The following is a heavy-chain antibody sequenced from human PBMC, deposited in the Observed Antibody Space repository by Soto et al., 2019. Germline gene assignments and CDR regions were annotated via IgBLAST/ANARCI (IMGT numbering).Heavy chain of an antibody. D-gene: IGHD4-17*01. CDR2: INSAGSST. V-gene: IGHV3-74*01. Sequence: EVQLVESGGGLVQPGGSLRLSCAASGLTFSSYWMHWVRQAPGKGLVWVSRINSAGSSTSYADSVKGRFTISRDNAKNTLYLQMTSLRGEDTAVYYCALSRTVTPDYWGQGTLVTVSS. J-gene: IGHJ4*02. CDR3: ALSRTVTPDY. CDR1: GLTFSSYW.